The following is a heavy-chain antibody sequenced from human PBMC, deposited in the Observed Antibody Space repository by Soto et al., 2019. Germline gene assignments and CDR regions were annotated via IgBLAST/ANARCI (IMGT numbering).Heavy chain of an antibody. CDR1: GFPFSSYN. J-gene: IGHJ4*02. Sequence: GGSLRISCAASGFPFSSYNLSWVPQAPGNGLEWVSSISSSSSYIYYADSVKGRFTISRDNAKNSLYLQMNSLRAEDTAVYYCARDSTAADYEPTIFDYWGQGTLVTVSS. V-gene: IGHV3-21*01. CDR3: ARDSTAADYEPTIFDY. CDR2: ISSSSSYI. D-gene: IGHD4-17*01.